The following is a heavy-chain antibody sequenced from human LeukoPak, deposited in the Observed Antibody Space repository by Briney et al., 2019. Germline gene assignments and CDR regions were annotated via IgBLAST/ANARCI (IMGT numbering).Heavy chain of an antibody. J-gene: IGHJ4*02. CDR1: GFTFSSYG. Sequence: GRSLRLSCAASGFTFSSYGMNWVRQAPGKGLEWVAVISYDGSNKYYADSVKGRFTISRDNSKNTLYLQMNSLRAEDTAVYYCAKDQGDWNDVYFDYWGQGTLVTVSS. CDR3: AKDQGDWNDVYFDY. CDR2: ISYDGSNK. D-gene: IGHD1-1*01. V-gene: IGHV3-30*18.